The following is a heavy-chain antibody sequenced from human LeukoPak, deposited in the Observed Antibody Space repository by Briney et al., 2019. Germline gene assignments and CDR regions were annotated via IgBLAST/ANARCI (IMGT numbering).Heavy chain of an antibody. CDR3: AKEVPGQQLVPSHFDY. CDR2: ISGSGGST. J-gene: IGHJ4*02. V-gene: IGHV3-23*01. D-gene: IGHD6-13*01. Sequence: GGSLRLSCAASGFTFSSYAMSWVRQAPGKGLEWVSAISGSGGSTYYADSVKGRFTISRDNSKNTLYLQMNSLRAEDTAVYYCAKEVPGQQLVPSHFDYWGQGTLVTVSS. CDR1: GFTFSSYA.